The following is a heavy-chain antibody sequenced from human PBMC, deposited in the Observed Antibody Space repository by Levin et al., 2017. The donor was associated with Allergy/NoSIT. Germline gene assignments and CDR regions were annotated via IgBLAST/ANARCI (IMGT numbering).Heavy chain of an antibody. CDR2: IKQDGSEK. CDR3: ARDHRGTFDY. Sequence: GGSLRLSCAVSGFTFSSYWMSWVRQAPGKGLEWVANIKQDGSEKHYVDSVKGLFTISRDNAKNSLYLQMNSLRAEDTAVYYCARDHRGTFDYWGQGTLVTVSS. CDR1: GFTFSSYW. J-gene: IGHJ4*02. V-gene: IGHV3-7*03. D-gene: IGHD1-26*01.